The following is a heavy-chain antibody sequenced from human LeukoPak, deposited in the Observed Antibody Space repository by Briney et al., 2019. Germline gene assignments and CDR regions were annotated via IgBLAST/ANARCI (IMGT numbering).Heavy chain of an antibody. CDR3: AIDRCGGDCYADDAFDI. V-gene: IGHV1-69*04. J-gene: IGHJ3*02. CDR2: IITIFGIT. D-gene: IGHD2-21*02. Sequence: SVKVSCNASGGTFSSYAINWERQAPGPGLGLMGMIITIFGITNYSQKFQGRVTITADTSTSTAYMDLSSLRSDDTAVYYCAIDRCGGDCYADDAFDIWGQGTMVTVSS. CDR1: GGTFSSYA.